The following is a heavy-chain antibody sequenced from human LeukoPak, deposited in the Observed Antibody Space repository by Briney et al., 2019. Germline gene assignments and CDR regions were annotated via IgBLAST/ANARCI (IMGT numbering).Heavy chain of an antibody. CDR3: ARVVRGSGNYNWFDP. CDR1: GYSFTSFY. D-gene: IGHD3-10*01. J-gene: IGHJ5*02. Sequence: ASVQVSCRTSGYSFTSFYIHWLRQAPGQGLEWMGIINPSGGSTSYAQKFQGRVTMTRDMSTSTVYMELSSLRSEDTAVYYCARVVRGSGNYNWFDPWGQGTLVTVSS. CDR2: INPSGGST. V-gene: IGHV1-46*01.